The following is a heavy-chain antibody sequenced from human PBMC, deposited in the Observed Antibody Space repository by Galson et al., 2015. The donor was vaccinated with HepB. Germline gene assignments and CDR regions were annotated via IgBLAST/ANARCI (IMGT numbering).Heavy chain of an antibody. CDR1: GFTFNDYA. V-gene: IGHV3-9*01. D-gene: IGHD6-19*01. Sequence: SLRLSCAASGFTFNDYAMHWVRQAPGKGLEWVSGITWSSGSIAYAASVKGRFTISRDNAKNSLYLQMKSLRADDTALYYCAKAPWGSDWYYFDYWGQGTLVIVSS. CDR2: ITWSSGSI. J-gene: IGHJ4*02. CDR3: AKAPWGSDWYYFDY.